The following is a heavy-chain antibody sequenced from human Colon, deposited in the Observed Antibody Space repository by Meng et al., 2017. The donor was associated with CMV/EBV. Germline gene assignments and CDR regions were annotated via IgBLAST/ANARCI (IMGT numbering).Heavy chain of an antibody. J-gene: IGHJ4*02. CDR3: ARGWELGS. CDR1: GDSVSSDSAA. V-gene: IGHV6-1*01. D-gene: IGHD1-26*01. Sequence: VPPQQSGPRLVNPSPTLSLSCAIAGDSVSSDSAAWNWIRQAPSRGLEWLGRTYYRSKWYFDYEVSVIGRITINADTSKNEFSLQLRSVTPDDTAVYYCARGWELGSWGQGTLVTVSS. CDR2: TYYRSKWYF.